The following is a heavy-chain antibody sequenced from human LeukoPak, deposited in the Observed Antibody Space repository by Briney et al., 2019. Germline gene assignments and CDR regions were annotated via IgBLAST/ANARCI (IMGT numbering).Heavy chain of an antibody. CDR2: IYYSGST. CDR1: GGSISSYY. J-gene: IGHJ5*02. CDR3: ARVEAEMATESGWFDP. V-gene: IGHV4-59*01. Sequence: KPSETLSLTCTVSGGSISSYYWSWIRQPPGKGLEWIGYIYYSGSTNYSPSLKSRVTISVDTSKNQFSLKLSSVTAADTAVYYCARVEAEMATESGWFDPWGQGTLVTVSS. D-gene: IGHD5-24*01.